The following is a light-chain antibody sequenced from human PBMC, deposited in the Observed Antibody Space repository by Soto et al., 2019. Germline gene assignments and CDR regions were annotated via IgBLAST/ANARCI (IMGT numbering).Light chain of an antibody. J-gene: IGKJ4*01. CDR3: QQCNSFPLT. CDR2: TAS. V-gene: IGKV1-9*01. CDR1: QDISSY. Sequence: DIQLTQSPSFLSASVGDRVTITCRASQDISSYLAWYQQKPGKAPKLLIYTASTLQSGVPSRFGGSGSGTEFTLTISRLQPEDFATYYCQQCNSFPLTFGGGTKVDIK.